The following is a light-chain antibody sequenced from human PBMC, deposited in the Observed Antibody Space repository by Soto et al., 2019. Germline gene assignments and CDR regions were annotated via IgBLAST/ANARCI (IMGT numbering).Light chain of an antibody. Sequence: DIQMTQSPSSLSASVGDRVTITCQASRDITNYLQWYQQKPGKAPKLLIYDASNLETGVPSRFSGSGSGTDFTFTINSLQPEDIAIYYCQQYDNLPLTFGGGTKVDIK. CDR1: RDITNY. J-gene: IGKJ4*01. CDR3: QQYDNLPLT. V-gene: IGKV1-33*01. CDR2: DAS.